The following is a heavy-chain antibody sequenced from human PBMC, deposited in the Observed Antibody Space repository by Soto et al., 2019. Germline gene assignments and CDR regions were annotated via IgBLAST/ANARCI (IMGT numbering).Heavy chain of an antibody. Sequence: SQTLSLTCAISGDSVSSNSAAGNWIRQSPSRGLEWLGRTYYRSKWYNDYAVSVKSRITINPDTSKNQFSLQLNSVTPEDTAVYYCARLSLRSIAAAGTDYYYGMDVWGQGTTVTVSS. CDR3: ARLSLRSIAAAGTDYYYGMDV. D-gene: IGHD6-13*01. CDR2: TYYRSKWYN. J-gene: IGHJ6*02. CDR1: GDSVSSNSAA. V-gene: IGHV6-1*01.